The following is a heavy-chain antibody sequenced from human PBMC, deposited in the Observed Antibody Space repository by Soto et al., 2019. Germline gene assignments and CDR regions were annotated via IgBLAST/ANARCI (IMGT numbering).Heavy chain of an antibody. D-gene: IGHD3-16*01. CDR3: ARPLMGDVGAFDI. Sequence: SETLSLTCTVSGGSISSSSYYWGWIRQPPGKGLEWIGSIYYSGSTYYNPSLKSRVTISVDTSKNQFSLKLSSVTAADTAVYYCARPLMGDVGAFDIWGQWIMVTV. J-gene: IGHJ3*02. V-gene: IGHV4-39*01. CDR2: IYYSGST. CDR1: GGSISSSSYY.